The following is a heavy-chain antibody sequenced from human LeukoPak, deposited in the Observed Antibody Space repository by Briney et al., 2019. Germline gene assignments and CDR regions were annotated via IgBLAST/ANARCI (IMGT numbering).Heavy chain of an antibody. D-gene: IGHD3-10*01. J-gene: IGHJ4*02. V-gene: IGHV1-69*13. CDR1: GGTFSSYA. CDR3: ARDLHYYGSGSYRGDY. CDR2: IIPIFGTT. Sequence: SVKVSCKASGGTFSSYAISWVRQAPGQGLEWMGGIIPIFGTTNCAQKFQGRVTITADESTSTAYMQLSSLRSEDTAVYYCARDLHYYGSGSYRGDYWGQGTLVTVSP.